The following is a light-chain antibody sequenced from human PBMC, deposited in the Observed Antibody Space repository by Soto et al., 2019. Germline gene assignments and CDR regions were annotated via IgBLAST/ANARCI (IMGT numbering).Light chain of an antibody. CDR3: QQYNSAPYT. Sequence: DIQMTQSPSSLSASVGDRVTITCRASQGISTWLAWYQQKPGKVPKLLIYAASTLQSGVPSRFSGSGSGTDFTLTISSLQPEDVATYYCQQYNSAPYTFGQGTKVEIK. CDR1: QGISTW. V-gene: IGKV1-27*01. J-gene: IGKJ1*01. CDR2: AAS.